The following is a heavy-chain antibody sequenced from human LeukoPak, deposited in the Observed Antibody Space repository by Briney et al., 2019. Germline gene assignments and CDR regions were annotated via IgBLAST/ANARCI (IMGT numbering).Heavy chain of an antibody. Sequence: SETLSLTCTVSGGSISSYYWSWIRQPPGKGLEWIGEINHSGSTNYNPSLKSRVTISVDTSKNQFSLKLSSVTAADTAVYYCARGWAQKYQLLGHTPRYFDYWGQGTLVTVSS. D-gene: IGHD2-2*01. CDR2: INHSGST. J-gene: IGHJ4*02. CDR1: GGSISSYY. CDR3: ARGWAQKYQLLGHTPRYFDY. V-gene: IGHV4-34*01.